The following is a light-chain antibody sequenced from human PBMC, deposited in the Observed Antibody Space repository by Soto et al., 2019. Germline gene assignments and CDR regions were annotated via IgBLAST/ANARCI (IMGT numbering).Light chain of an antibody. CDR1: QSFTNNY. J-gene: IGKJ2*01. Sequence: EIVLTQSPATLSLSPEERATLSFRASQSFTNNYFAWYKQKPGQAPRVLIYGASRRATGIPDRFSGSGSGTDFTLTISRLEPEDFAVYHCQQYGSLPYTFGQGTKVDIK. V-gene: IGKV3-20*01. CDR2: GAS. CDR3: QQYGSLPYT.